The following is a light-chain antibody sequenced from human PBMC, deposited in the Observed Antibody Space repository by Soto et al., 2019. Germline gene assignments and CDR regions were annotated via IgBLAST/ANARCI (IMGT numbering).Light chain of an antibody. CDR1: QSVSSSY. CDR2: GAS. V-gene: IGKV3-20*01. Sequence: EIVLTQSPGTLSLYPGERATLSCRASQSVSSSYLAWYQQKPGQAPRLLIYGASSRATGIPDRFSGSGSGTDFTLTISRLEPEDFAVYYCQQYGSSPWKFGQGTKVDIK. J-gene: IGKJ1*01. CDR3: QQYGSSPWK.